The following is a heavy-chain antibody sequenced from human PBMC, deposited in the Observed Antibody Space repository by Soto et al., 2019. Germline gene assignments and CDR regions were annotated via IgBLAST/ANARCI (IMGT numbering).Heavy chain of an antibody. J-gene: IGHJ6*01. D-gene: IGHD6-19*01. CDR1: GFTFSSYS. CDR3: ARDGAVAGTRYFYGMDV. V-gene: IGHV3-48*01. Sequence: EVQLVESGGGLVQPGESLRLSCAVSGFTFSSYSMSWVRQAPGKGLEWVSYISSSGSVIKYADSVKGRFTISRDNGKNSLFLQMNSLSAEDTAVYYCARDGAVAGTRYFYGMDVW. CDR2: ISSSGSVI.